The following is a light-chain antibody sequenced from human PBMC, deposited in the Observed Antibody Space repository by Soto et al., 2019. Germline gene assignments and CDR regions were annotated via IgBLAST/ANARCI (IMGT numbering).Light chain of an antibody. CDR3: QQRSTWKLT. CDR2: DTF. Sequence: IVLTQSPASLSVSPGERATLSCRARQDISTYLAWYQQKPGQAPRLIIYDTFNRVSGVPDRITGSGSGTVFTLTVSNVAPDDSAIYYCQQRSTWKLTFGGGTKVDIK. CDR1: QDISTY. V-gene: IGKV3-11*01. J-gene: IGKJ4*01.